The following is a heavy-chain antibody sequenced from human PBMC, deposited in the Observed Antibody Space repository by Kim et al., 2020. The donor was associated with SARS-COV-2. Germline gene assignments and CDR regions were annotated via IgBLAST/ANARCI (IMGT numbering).Heavy chain of an antibody. CDR3: ARDVVRCSSSWYSCGNDQNLDYVDY. D-gene: IGHD6-13*01. V-gene: IGHV3-48*04. Sequence: GGSLRLSCAASGFTFSSYSMNWVRQAPGKGLEWVSYISSSSSTIYYADSVKGRFTISRDNAKNSLYLQMNSLRAEDTAVYYCARDVVRCSSSWYSCGNDQNLDYVDYWGERTLVTVSS. CDR1: GFTFSSYS. CDR2: ISSSSSTI. J-gene: IGHJ4*02.